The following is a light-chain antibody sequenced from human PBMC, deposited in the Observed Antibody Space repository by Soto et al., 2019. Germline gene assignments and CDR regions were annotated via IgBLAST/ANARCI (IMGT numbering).Light chain of an antibody. J-gene: IGLJ2*01. CDR1: SSDVGSYHL. CDR3: CSYASGGTFE. CDR2: EDS. V-gene: IGLV2-23*02. Sequence: QSALTQPASVSGSPGQSITISCTGTSSDVGSYHLVSWYQQSPGKAPKLMIYEDSTRPSGVSDRFSGSKSGNTASLTISGLQAEDEADYYCCSYASGGTFEFGGGTKVTVL.